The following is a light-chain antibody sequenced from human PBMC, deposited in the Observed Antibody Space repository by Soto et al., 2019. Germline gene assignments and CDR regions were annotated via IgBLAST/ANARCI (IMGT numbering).Light chain of an antibody. CDR2: AAS. CDR3: QKYYGYLHM. Sequence: IQMTQSPSSVSASVGDRVTITCRASQGISSYLAWYQQKPETAPKLLIYAASTLQSGVKFRIAGSRSGADFTPPISCLQSEEVATDYSQKYYGYLHMFGQGTKVDIK. V-gene: IGKV1-8*01. CDR1: QGISSY. J-gene: IGKJ1*01.